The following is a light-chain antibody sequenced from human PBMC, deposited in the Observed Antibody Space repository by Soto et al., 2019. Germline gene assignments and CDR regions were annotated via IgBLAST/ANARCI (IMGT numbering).Light chain of an antibody. Sequence: QSVLTQPPSVSGSPGQSVTISCTGTSSDVGAYDYVSWYQQHPGRAPKLILYDVSNRPSGVSNRFSGSKSGNTASLTISGLQAEDEADYYCSSYTTSSTYVFGTGTKLTVL. V-gene: IGLV2-14*01. CDR1: SSDVGAYDY. J-gene: IGLJ1*01. CDR3: SSYTTSSTYV. CDR2: DVS.